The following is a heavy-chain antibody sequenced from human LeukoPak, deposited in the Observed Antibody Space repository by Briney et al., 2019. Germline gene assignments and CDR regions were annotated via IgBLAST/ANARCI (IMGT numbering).Heavy chain of an antibody. CDR3: ARGYGVRGVIIRPIGY. D-gene: IGHD3-10*01. CDR1: GYTFTSYD. J-gene: IGHJ4*02. CDR2: MNPNSGNT. Sequence: ASVKVSCKASGYTFTSYDINCVRQGTGQGLEWMGWMNPNSGNTGYEQKFQGRVTMTRNTSISTAYMELSSLRSEDTAVYYCARGYGVRGVIIRPIGYWGQGTLVTVSS. V-gene: IGHV1-8*01.